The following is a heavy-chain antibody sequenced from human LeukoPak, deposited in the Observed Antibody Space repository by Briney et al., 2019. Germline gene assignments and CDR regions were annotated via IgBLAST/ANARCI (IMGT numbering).Heavy chain of an antibody. CDR1: GFTFRSYG. V-gene: IGHV3-30*03. Sequence: GTSLRLSCAASGFTFRSYGIHWVRQAPGKGLEWVAMISFDGTNEHYADSVKGRFTISRDNSKDTLSLEMNNLRPEDTAVYYCARDLNLGTSDSYWGQGTLVTVSS. J-gene: IGHJ4*02. D-gene: IGHD3/OR15-3a*01. CDR2: ISFDGTNE. CDR3: ARDLNLGTSDSY.